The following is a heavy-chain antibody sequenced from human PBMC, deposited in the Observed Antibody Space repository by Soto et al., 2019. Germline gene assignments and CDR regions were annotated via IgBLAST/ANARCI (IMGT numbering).Heavy chain of an antibody. Sequence: QVQLVESGGGVVQPGRSLRLSCAASGFTFSTYAMHWVRQAPGKGLEWVAVISYDGGNKYYADSVKGRITISRDNSKNTLYLQMNSLRADDTAVYYCARGLVVVVATAFGNYFAFWGQGSLVTVSS. D-gene: IGHD2-15*01. CDR3: ARGLVVVVATAFGNYFAF. J-gene: IGHJ4*02. CDR1: GFTFSTYA. V-gene: IGHV3-30-3*01. CDR2: ISYDGGNK.